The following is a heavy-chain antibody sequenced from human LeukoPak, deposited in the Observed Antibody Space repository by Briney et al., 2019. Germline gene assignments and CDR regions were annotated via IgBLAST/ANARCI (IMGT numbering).Heavy chain of an antibody. Sequence: PSETLSLTCAVYGGSFSSYYWSWIRQPPGKGLEWIGEINHSEGTNYNPSLKSRVTMSVDASKNQFSLKLSSVTAADTAVYYCARSFYGSGYNWFDPWGQGTLVTVSS. CDR3: ARSFYGSGYNWFDP. J-gene: IGHJ5*02. CDR2: INHSEGT. V-gene: IGHV4-34*01. CDR1: GGSFSSYY. D-gene: IGHD3-10*01.